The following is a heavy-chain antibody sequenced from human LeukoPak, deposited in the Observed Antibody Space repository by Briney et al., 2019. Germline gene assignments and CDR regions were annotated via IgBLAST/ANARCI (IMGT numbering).Heavy chain of an antibody. CDR2: INPSGGST. CDR1: RYTFTSYY. CDR3: ARGPVRYCSSTSCYAVFDY. D-gene: IGHD2-2*01. Sequence: ASVKVSCKASRYTFTSYYMHWVRQAPGQGLEWMGIINPSGGSTSYAQKFQGRVTMTRDMSTSTVYMELSSLRSEDTAVYYCARGPVRYCSSTSCYAVFDYWGQGTLVTVSS. J-gene: IGHJ4*02. V-gene: IGHV1-46*01.